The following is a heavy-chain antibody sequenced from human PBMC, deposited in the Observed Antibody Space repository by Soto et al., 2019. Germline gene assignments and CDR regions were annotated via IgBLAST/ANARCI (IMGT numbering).Heavy chain of an antibody. V-gene: IGHV4-31*03. CDR1: GGSISSGGYY. Sequence: SETLSLTCTVSGGSISSGGYYWSWIRQHPGKGLEWIGYIYYSGSTYYNPSLKSRVTISVDTSKNQFSLKLSSVTAADTAVYYCARGLAWFGEYNAEYFQHWGQGTLVTVSS. J-gene: IGHJ1*01. CDR3: ARGLAWFGEYNAEYFQH. D-gene: IGHD3-10*01. CDR2: IYYSGST.